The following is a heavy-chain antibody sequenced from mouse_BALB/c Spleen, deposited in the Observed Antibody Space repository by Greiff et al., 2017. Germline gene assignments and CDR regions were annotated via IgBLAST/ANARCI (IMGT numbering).Heavy chain of an antibody. CDR1: GFAFSSYD. CDR3: ARQRLRDDGFAY. D-gene: IGHD2-4*01. CDR2: ISSGGGST. V-gene: IGHV5-12-1*01. J-gene: IGHJ3*01. Sequence: EVQGVESGGGLVKPGGSLKLSCAASGFAFSSYDMSWVRQTPEKRLEWVAYISSGGGSTYYPDTVKGRFTISRDNAKNTLYLQMSSLKSEDTAMYYCARQRLRDDGFAYWGQGTLVTVSA.